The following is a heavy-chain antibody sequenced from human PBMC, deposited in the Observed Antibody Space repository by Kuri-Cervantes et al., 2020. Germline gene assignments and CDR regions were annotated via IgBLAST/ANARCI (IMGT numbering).Heavy chain of an antibody. CDR1: GFTFSSYA. J-gene: IGHJ4*02. CDR2: ISGSGGST. V-gene: IGHV3-23*01. D-gene: IGHD1-1*01. CDR3: AKGTSTTTTRLDD. Sequence: LSLTCAASGFTFSSYAMSWVRQAPGKGLEWVSAISGSGGSTYYADSVKGRFTISRDNSKSTVYLWMTSLRGEDTALYYCAKGTSTTTTRLDDWGQGTQVTVSS.